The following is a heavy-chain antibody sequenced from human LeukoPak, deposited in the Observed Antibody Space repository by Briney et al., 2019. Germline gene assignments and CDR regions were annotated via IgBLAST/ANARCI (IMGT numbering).Heavy chain of an antibody. CDR2: INHSGST. J-gene: IGHJ4*02. CDR1: GGSFSGYY. CDR3: ARGRGEGYCSSTSCYTRRGYFDY. D-gene: IGHD2-2*02. V-gene: IGHV4-34*01. Sequence: SETLSLTCAVYGGSFSGYYWSWIRQPPGKGLEWIGEINHSGSTNYKQSLKSRVTISVHTSKHQFSLKLSSVTAAETAVYYCARGRGEGYCSSTSCYTRRGYFDYWGQGTLVTVSS.